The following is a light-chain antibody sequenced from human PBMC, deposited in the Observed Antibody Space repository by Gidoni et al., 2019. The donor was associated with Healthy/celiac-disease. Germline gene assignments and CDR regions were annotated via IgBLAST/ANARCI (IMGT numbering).Light chain of an antibody. CDR3: QQYGSSPYS. V-gene: IGKV3-20*01. Sequence: QSVSSSYLAWYQQKPGQAPRLLIYGASSRATGIPDRFSGSGSGTDFTLTISRLEPEDFAVYYCQQYGSSPYSFGQGTKLEIK. CDR2: GAS. CDR1: QSVSSSY. J-gene: IGKJ2*03.